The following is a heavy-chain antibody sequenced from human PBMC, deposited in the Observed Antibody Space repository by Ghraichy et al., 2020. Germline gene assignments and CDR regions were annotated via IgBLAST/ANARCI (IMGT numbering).Heavy chain of an antibody. V-gene: IGHV4-59*08. Sequence: SQTLSLTCTVSGGSISSYYWSWIRQSPGKGLEWIGYIYYSGSTSYNPSLKSRVTISVDTSKNQFSLNLNSVTAADTAVYYCARHAPGYYDYWGQGTLVTVSS. CDR2: IYYSGST. J-gene: IGHJ4*02. D-gene: IGHD3-22*01. CDR3: ARHAPGYYDY. CDR1: GGSISSYY.